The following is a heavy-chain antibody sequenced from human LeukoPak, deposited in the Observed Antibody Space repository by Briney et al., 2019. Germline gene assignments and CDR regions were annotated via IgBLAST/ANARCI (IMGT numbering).Heavy chain of an antibody. CDR2: ISYDGSNK. J-gene: IGHJ4*02. Sequence: GRSLRLSCAASGFTFSSYAMHWVRQAPGKGLEWVAVISYDGSNKYYADSVKGRFTISRDNSKNTLYLQMNSLRAEDTAVYYCARSLFTYYDFWSGYPPDYWGQGTLVTVSS. CDR3: ARSLFTYYDFWSGYPPDY. D-gene: IGHD3-3*01. CDR1: GFTFSSYA. V-gene: IGHV3-30-3*01.